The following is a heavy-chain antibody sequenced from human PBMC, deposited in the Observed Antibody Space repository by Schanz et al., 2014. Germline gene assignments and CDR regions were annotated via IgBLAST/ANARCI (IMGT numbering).Heavy chain of an antibody. D-gene: IGHD3-10*01. CDR2: ISGSGGST. V-gene: IGHV3-23*01. J-gene: IGHJ3*02. Sequence: EVQLLESGGGLVQPGGSLRLSCAASGFTFSSYAMSWVRQAPGKGLEWVSAISGSGGSTYYADSVKGRFTISRDNSKNTLYLQMNSLRAEDAAVYFCAKGRCGKLSAFDIWGQGTMVTVSS. CDR1: GFTFSSYA. CDR3: AKGRCGKLSAFDI.